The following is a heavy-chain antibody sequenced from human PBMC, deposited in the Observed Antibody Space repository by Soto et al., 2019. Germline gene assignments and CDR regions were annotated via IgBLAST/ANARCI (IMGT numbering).Heavy chain of an antibody. Sequence: ASVKVSCKASGYTFTGYYMHWVRQAPGQGLEWMGWVNPNSGGTNYAQKFQGWVTMTRDTSISTAYMELSRLRSDDTAVYYCARDLSGITMVRPSHGMAVCGQGTTVTVSS. V-gene: IGHV1-2*04. CDR3: ARDLSGITMVRPSHGMAV. CDR2: VNPNSGGT. D-gene: IGHD3-10*01. J-gene: IGHJ6*02. CDR1: GYTFTGYY.